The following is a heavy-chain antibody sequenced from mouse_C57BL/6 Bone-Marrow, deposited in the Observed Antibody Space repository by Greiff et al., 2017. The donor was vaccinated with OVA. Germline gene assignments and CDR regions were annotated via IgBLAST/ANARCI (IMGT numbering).Heavy chain of an antibody. J-gene: IGHJ2*01. V-gene: IGHV1-59*01. CDR3: ALLDSFDY. CDR1: GYTFTSYW. CDR2: IDPSDSYT. Sequence: VQLQQPGAELVRPGTSVKLSCKASGYTFTSYWMHWVKQRPGQGLEWIGVIDPSDSYTNYNQKFKGKATLTVDTSSSTAYMQLSSLTSEDSAVYYCALLDSFDYWGQGTTLTVSS.